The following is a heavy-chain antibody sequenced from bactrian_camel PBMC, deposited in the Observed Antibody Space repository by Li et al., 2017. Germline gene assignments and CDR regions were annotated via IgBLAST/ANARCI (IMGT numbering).Heavy chain of an antibody. V-gene: IGHV3S40*01. CDR3: AARGPYCYTKLSVRDFTY. J-gene: IGHJ6*01. CDR2: IYNRGGST. CDR1: GYDYIKYC. D-gene: IGHD2*01. Sequence: VQLVESGGGSVQAGGSLRLSCAVSGYDYIKYCLGWFRQAPGKEREGVAIIYNRGGSTYYAGSVEGRFTISQDNAKNTVYLQMNSLKPEDTAMYYCAARGPYCYTKLSVRDFTYWGQGTQVTVS.